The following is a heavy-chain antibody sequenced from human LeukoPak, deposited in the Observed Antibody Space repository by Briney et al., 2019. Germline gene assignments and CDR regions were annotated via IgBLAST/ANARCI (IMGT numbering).Heavy chain of an antibody. J-gene: IGHJ4*02. CDR3: ARAGYYYGSGRATDYFDY. CDR2: IYSGGST. V-gene: IGHV3-53*01. CDR1: GFTVSSNY. D-gene: IGHD3-10*01. Sequence: GGSLRLSCAASGFTVSSNYMSWVRQAPGKGLEWVSVIYSGGSTYYADSVKGRFTISRDNSKNTLYLQMNSLRAEDTAVYYCARAGYYYGSGRATDYFDYWGQGTLVTVSS.